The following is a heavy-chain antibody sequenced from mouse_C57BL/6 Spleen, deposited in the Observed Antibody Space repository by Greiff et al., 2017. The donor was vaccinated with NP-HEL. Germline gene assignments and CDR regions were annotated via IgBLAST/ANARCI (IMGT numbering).Heavy chain of an antibody. CDR1: GYTFTSYW. V-gene: IGHV1-72*01. D-gene: IGHD2-2*01. CDR3: ARGWLDGYDPWFAY. J-gene: IGHJ3*01. CDR2: IDPNSGGT. Sequence: QVQLQQPGAELVKPGASVKLSCKASGYTFTSYWMHWVKQRPGRGLEWIGRIDPNSGGTKYNEKFKSKATLTVDKPSSTAYMQLSSLTSEDSAVDYCARGWLDGYDPWFAYWGQGTLVTVSA.